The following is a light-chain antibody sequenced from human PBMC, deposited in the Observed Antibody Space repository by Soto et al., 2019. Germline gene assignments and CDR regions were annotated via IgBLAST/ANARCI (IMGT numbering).Light chain of an antibody. CDR2: AAS. CDR3: QHYYSYPRT. V-gene: IGKV1-8*01. J-gene: IGKJ1*01. CDR1: QGISSY. Sequence: AIGITQAPACRSRSTPYRFKINCRASQGISSYLAWYQQKPGKAPKLLIYAASTLQSGVPSRFSGSGSGTDFTLSISCLQSEDFATYYCQHYYSYPRTFGQGTKVDIK.